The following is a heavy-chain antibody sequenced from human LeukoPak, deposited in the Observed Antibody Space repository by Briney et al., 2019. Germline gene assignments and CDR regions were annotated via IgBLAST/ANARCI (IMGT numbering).Heavy chain of an antibody. CDR3: ARGSFLYYDSSGAKPFDY. Sequence: ASVKVSCKASGYTFTGYYMHWVRQAPGQGLEWMGWINPNSGGTNYAQKFQGGVTMTRDTSISAAYMELSRLRSDDTAVYYCARGSFLYYDSSGAKPFDYWGQGTLVTVSS. CDR2: INPNSGGT. D-gene: IGHD3-22*01. J-gene: IGHJ4*02. V-gene: IGHV1-2*02. CDR1: GYTFTGYY.